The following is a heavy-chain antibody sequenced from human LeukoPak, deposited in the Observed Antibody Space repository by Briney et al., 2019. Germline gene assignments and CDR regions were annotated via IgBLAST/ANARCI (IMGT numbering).Heavy chain of an antibody. V-gene: IGHV3-33*01. J-gene: IGHJ6*02. CDR3: ARGEPYYYDSSGYFSGSYYGMDV. CDR1: GFTFSSYG. Sequence: GGSLRLSCAASGFTFSSYGIHWVRQAPGKGLEWVAVIWYYGSNKYYADSVKGRFTISRDNSKNTLYLQMNSLRAEDTAVYYCARGEPYYYDSSGYFSGSYYGMDVWGQGTTVTVSS. CDR2: IWYYGSNK. D-gene: IGHD3-22*01.